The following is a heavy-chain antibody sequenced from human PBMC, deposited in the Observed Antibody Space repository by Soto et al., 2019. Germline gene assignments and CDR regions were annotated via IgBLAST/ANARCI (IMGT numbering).Heavy chain of an antibody. V-gene: IGHV3-30*18. CDR3: AKTITTYSGDSRGRGALVDY. Sequence: ESGGGVVQPGRSLRLSCAASGFTFSTYGMHWVRQPPGKGLEWVAVISSDGKSEHYADPVKGRFSISRDNSKNTLSLQMTSLRVEDTAVYYCAKTITTYSGDSRGRGALVDYWGQGTLVTVSS. J-gene: IGHJ4*02. CDR2: ISSDGKSE. CDR1: GFTFSTYG. D-gene: IGHD3-22*01.